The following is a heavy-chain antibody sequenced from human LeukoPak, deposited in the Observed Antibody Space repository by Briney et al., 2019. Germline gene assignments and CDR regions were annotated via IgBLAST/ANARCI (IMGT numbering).Heavy chain of an antibody. J-gene: IGHJ4*02. Sequence: ASVKVSCKASGYTFTGYYMHWVRQAPGQGLEWMGWISAYNGNTNYAQKLQGRVTMTTGTSTSTAYMELRSLRSDDTAVYYCASGRGPDYYGSGSYSKWGQGTLITVSS. CDR3: ASGRGPDYYGSGSYSK. V-gene: IGHV1-18*04. D-gene: IGHD3-10*01. CDR1: GYTFTGYY. CDR2: ISAYNGNT.